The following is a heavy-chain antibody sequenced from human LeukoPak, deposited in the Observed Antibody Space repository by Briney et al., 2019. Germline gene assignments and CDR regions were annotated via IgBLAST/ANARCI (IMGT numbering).Heavy chain of an antibody. CDR3: ARGLTYYYDSSGSHIPYYFDY. J-gene: IGHJ4*02. V-gene: IGHV3-66*01. CDR2: IYSGGST. Sequence: GGSLRLSCAASGFTVSSNYMSWVRQAPGKGLEWVSVIYSGGSTYYADSVKGRFTISRDNSKNTLYLQMNSLRAEDTAVYYCARGLTYYYDSSGSHIPYYFDYWGQGTLVTVSS. CDR1: GFTVSSNY. D-gene: IGHD3-22*01.